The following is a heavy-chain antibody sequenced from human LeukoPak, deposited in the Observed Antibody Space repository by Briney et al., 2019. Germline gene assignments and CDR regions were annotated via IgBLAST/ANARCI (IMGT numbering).Heavy chain of an antibody. CDR3: ARDHYDSSGYLFDY. J-gene: IGHJ4*02. D-gene: IGHD3-22*01. V-gene: IGHV3-30*04. CDR1: GFTFSSHA. Sequence: GGSLRLSCAASGFTFSSHAMHWVRQAPGKGLEWVAVISYDGSNKYYADSVKGRFSISRDNSKNTLYLQMNSLRAEGTAVYYCARDHYDSSGYLFDYWGQGTLVSVSS. CDR2: ISYDGSNK.